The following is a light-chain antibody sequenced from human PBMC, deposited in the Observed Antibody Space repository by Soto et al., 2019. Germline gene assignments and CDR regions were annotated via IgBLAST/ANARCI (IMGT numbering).Light chain of an antibody. CDR3: GAYRISSTYV. J-gene: IGLJ1*01. CDR2: DVN. Sequence: QSALTQPASVSGSLGQSITIACTGTSSDVGGYEYVSWYQQHPGKPPQLIFYDVNNRPSGISARFSTSKTGNTATLTISGLQSEDEANYFCGAYRISSTYVFGTATKVTVL. CDR1: SSDVGGYEY. V-gene: IGLV2-14*03.